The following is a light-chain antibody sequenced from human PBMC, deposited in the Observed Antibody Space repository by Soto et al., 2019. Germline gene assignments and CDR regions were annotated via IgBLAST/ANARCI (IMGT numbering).Light chain of an antibody. J-gene: IGLJ1*01. CDR1: SSNIGSNT. CDR3: AAWDDSLNGLYV. CDR2: SNN. Sequence: QLVLTQPPSASGTPGQRVTLSCSGSSSNIGSNTVNWYQQLPGTAPKLLIYSNNQRPSGVPDRFSGSKSGTSASLAISGLQSEDEADYYCAAWDDSLNGLYVFGTGTKLTVL. V-gene: IGLV1-44*01.